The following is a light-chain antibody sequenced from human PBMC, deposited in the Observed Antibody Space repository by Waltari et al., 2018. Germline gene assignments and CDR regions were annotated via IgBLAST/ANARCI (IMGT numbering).Light chain of an antibody. J-gene: IGLJ2*01. CDR1: STYVGPYKH. CDR2: EVT. Sequence: QSALTQPPSASGSPGQSLTIPSTGTSTYVGPYKHVSWYQQHPGKAPNPIIYEVTERPSGVSDRFSGSKSGNTASLTVSGLQADDEADYYCSSFAGRNTLFGGGTKLTVL. V-gene: IGLV2-8*01. CDR3: SSFAGRNTL.